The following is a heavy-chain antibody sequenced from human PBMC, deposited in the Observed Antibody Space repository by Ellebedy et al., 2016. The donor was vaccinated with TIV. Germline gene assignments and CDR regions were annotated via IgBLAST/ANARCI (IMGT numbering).Heavy chain of an antibody. J-gene: IGHJ5*02. CDR2: IKQDGSEK. Sequence: PGGSLRLSCAASGFTFSSFWMSWVRQAPGKGLEWVANIKQDGSEKDYVDSVKGRFTISRYNAKNSLYLQMNSLRAEDTAVYYCARDVAAWNWFDPWGQGTLVTVSS. D-gene: IGHD2-15*01. V-gene: IGHV3-7*01. CDR1: GFTFSSFW. CDR3: ARDVAAWNWFDP.